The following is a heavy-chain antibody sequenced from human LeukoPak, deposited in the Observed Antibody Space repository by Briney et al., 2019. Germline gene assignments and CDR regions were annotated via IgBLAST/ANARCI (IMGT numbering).Heavy chain of an antibody. V-gene: IGHV4-31*03. CDR1: GGSISSGGYY. CDR3: ARAVVVPAANPFDP. J-gene: IGHJ5*02. D-gene: IGHD2-2*01. Sequence: SKTLSLTCTVSGGSISSGGYYWSWIRQHPGKGLEWIGYIYYSGSIYYNPSLKSRVTISVDTSKNQFSLKLSSVTAADTAVYYCARAVVVPAANPFDPWGQGTLVTVSS. CDR2: IYYSGSI.